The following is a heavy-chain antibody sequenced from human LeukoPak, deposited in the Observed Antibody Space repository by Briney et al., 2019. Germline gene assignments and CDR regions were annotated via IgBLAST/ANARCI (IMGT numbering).Heavy chain of an antibody. Sequence: GGSLRLSCSSSGFTFSTYWMHWVRQAPGKGLVWVSRFNSDGRSTHYADSVKGRFTISRDNAKNTLYLQMNSLRAEDTAVYYCARGRYYLDSWGQGTLVTVSS. CDR2: FNSDGRST. CDR1: GFTFSTYW. D-gene: IGHD4-17*01. V-gene: IGHV3-74*01. J-gene: IGHJ4*02. CDR3: ARGRYYLDS.